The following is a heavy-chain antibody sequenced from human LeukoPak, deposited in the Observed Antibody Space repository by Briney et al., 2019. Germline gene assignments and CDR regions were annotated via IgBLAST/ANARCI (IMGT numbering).Heavy chain of an antibody. CDR3: AKDLYDSSGLNFDY. J-gene: IGHJ4*02. Sequence: PGGSLRLSCAASGFTFSSYATSWVRQAPGKGLEWVSGISGICDRASYADSVKVRCTISIDNAKNTLYLQMNSLRAEDTAVYYCAKDLYDSSGLNFDYWGQGTLVTVSS. CDR2: ISGICDRA. CDR1: GFTFSSYA. D-gene: IGHD3-22*01. V-gene: IGHV3-23*01.